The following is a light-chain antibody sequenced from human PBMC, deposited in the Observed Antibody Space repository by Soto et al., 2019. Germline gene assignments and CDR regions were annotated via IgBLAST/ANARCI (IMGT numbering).Light chain of an antibody. Sequence: DIVMTQSPDSLAVSLGERATINCKSSQSVLYSSNNKNYLAWYQQKPGQPPKLLIYWACTRESGVPDRFSGSGSGTYFTLTISSLQAEDVAVYYCQQYYRPWTFGQGTKVEIK. CDR3: QQYYRPWT. V-gene: IGKV4-1*01. CDR1: QSVLYSSNNKNY. J-gene: IGKJ1*01. CDR2: WAC.